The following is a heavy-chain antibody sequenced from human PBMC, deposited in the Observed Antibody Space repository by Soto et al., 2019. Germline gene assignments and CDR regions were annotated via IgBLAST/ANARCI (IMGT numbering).Heavy chain of an antibody. CDR1: GGSFSAYY. D-gene: IGHD4-17*01. CDR3: ARTTTVTNWFDA. Sequence: PSQTLSLTCAVYGGSFSAYYWSWIRQPPGKGLEWIGEINQSGSTNYNPSLKSRVTIAVDTSKNQFSLKLSSATAADKAVYYCARTTTVTNWFDAWGQGTLVTVSS. V-gene: IGHV4-34*01. CDR2: INQSGST. J-gene: IGHJ5*02.